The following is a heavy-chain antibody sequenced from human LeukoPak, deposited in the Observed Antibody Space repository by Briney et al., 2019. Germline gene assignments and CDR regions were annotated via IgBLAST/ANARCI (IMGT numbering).Heavy chain of an antibody. D-gene: IGHD1-26*01. CDR2: IYYSGRT. V-gene: IGHV4-39*07. J-gene: IGHJ4*02. CDR3: ARDRSRWDLLPFDA. CDR1: GGSISSRSYY. Sequence: SETLSLTCTVSGGSISSRSYYWVWIRHPPGKELEWIGSIYYSGRTYYNPSLKSRVTISVDTSKNQFSLNLSSVTAADTAVYYCARDRSRWDLLPFDAWGQGILVTVSS.